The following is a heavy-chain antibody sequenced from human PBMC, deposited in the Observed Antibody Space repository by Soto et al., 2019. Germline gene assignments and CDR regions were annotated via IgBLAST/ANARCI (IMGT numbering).Heavy chain of an antibody. D-gene: IGHD1-26*01. CDR2: IYHSGST. J-gene: IGHJ4*02. CDR1: GGSISNSNW. Sequence: QVQLQESGPGLVKPSGTLSLTCGVFGGSISNSNWWIWVRQPPGKGLEWIGEIYHSGSTNYNSSLMGRVTISLDKVNNQFSLKLTSVTAADTAVYYCAHRPIVGAAIWGQGTLVTVSS. CDR3: AHRPIVGAAI. V-gene: IGHV4-4*02.